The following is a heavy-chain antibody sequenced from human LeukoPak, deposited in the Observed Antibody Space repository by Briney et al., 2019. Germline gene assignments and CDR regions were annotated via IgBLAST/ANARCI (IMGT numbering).Heavy chain of an antibody. Sequence: SETLSLTCTVPGGSISGGDNYWNWVRQHPGKGLEWIGEINHSGSTNYNPSLKSRVTISVDTSKNQFSLKRSSVTAADTAVYYCARGWSAGSRDYWGQGTLVTVSS. V-gene: IGHV4-34*01. J-gene: IGHJ4*02. CDR3: ARGWSAGSRDY. CDR1: GGSISGGDNY. CDR2: INHSGST.